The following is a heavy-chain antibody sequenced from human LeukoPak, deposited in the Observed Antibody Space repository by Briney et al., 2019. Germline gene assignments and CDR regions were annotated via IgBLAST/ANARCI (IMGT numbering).Heavy chain of an antibody. J-gene: IGHJ4*02. CDR3: TKQEGYYDSSSWPD. CDR2: ISGSGGST. Sequence: GGSLRLSCAASGFTFSSYAMSWVCQAPGKGLEWVSAISGSGGSTYYADSVKGRFTISRDNSKNTLYLQMNSLRAEDTAVYYCTKQEGYYDSSSWPDWGQGTLVTVSS. V-gene: IGHV3-23*01. CDR1: GFTFSSYA. D-gene: IGHD3-22*01.